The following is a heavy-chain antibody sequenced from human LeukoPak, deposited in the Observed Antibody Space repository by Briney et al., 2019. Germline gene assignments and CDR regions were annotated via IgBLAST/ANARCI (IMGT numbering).Heavy chain of an antibody. CDR3: ARDTVTGYGINY. CDR1: GFTFSDFG. Sequence: GGSLRLSRKVSGFTFSDFGMHWVRQAPGKGLEWVAVIWSDGSVEHYGDSVKGRFTVSRDNFEKTLYLDLSSLRAEDTAVYCARDTVTGYGINYWGQGTLVTVSS. D-gene: IGHD5-12*01. V-gene: IGHV3-33*01. CDR2: IWSDGSVE. J-gene: IGHJ4*02.